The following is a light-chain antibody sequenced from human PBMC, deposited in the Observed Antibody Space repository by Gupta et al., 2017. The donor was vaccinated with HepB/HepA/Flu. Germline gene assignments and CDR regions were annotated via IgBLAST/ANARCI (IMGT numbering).Light chain of an antibody. V-gene: IGKV1-33*01. CDR1: QDISNY. J-gene: IGKJ4*01. CDR2: AAS. CDR3: QQYENLPT. Sequence: DIPMTPSPSSLSASVGDRVTITCQASQDISNYLNWYQQKPGKAPKLLIYAASNLETGVPSRFSGSGSGTDFNFTISSLQHEDIATYYCQQYENLPTFGGGTKVEIK.